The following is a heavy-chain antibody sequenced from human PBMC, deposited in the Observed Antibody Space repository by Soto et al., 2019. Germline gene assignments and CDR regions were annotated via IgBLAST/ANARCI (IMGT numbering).Heavy chain of an antibody. CDR3: ARVSSRWGSAKFDY. J-gene: IGHJ4*02. CDR1: DGSIGGHY. V-gene: IGHV4-39*01. Sequence: PSETISLTYNVSDGSIGGHYCVWIRKPPGKGLEWIGSIYYSGSTYYNPSLKSRVTISVDTSKNQFSLKLSSVTAADTAVYYCARVSSRWGSAKFDYWGQGTLVTGSS. D-gene: IGHD6-13*01. CDR2: IYYSGST.